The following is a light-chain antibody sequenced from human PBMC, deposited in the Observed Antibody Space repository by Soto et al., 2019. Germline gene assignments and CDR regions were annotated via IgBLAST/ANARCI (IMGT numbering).Light chain of an antibody. J-gene: IGLJ1*01. V-gene: IGLV1-47*01. Sequence: VLTQSPSASGTPGQRVTISCSGSASTIGRNYVYWYQQLPGTAPKLLIYRNSQRPSGVPDRFSGSKSGTSASLAISGLRSEDEADYYCAACDDNLRGLYVFGAGTKVTVL. CDR3: AACDDNLRGLYV. CDR1: ASTIGRNY. CDR2: RNS.